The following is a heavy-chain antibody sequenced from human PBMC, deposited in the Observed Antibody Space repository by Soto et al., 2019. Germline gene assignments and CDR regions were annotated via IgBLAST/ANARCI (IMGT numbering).Heavy chain of an antibody. CDR1: GFNFNIYY. J-gene: IGHJ5*02. V-gene: IGHV3-11*01. CDR3: ARDHGIRGWFDP. D-gene: IGHD1-20*01. CDR2: ISNSGSNI. Sequence: QVQLVESGGGLVKPGGSLRLSCAASGFNFNIYYMIWIRQAPGKGLEWVSYISNSGSNIYYADSVKGRFTISRNNAKNSLYLQMNSLRGEDTAVYYCARDHGIRGWFDPWGQGTLVTVSS.